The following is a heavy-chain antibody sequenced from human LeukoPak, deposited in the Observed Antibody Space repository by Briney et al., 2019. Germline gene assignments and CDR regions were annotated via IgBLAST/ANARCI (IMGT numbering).Heavy chain of an antibody. CDR3: AKASGGDYYYYMDV. CDR1: GYSISSGYY. J-gene: IGHJ6*03. D-gene: IGHD3-16*01. CDR2: IFHSGST. V-gene: IGHV4-38-2*02. Sequence: SETLSLTCTVSGYSISSGYYWGWIRQPPGKGMEWIGSIFHSGSTYYNPSLKSRVTISVGTSKNQFSLKLSSVTAADTAVYYCAKASGGDYYYYMDVWGKGTTVTVSS.